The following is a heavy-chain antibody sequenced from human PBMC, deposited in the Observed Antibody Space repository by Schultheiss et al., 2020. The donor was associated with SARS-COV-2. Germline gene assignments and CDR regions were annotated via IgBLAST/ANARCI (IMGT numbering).Heavy chain of an antibody. Sequence: GESLKISCAASGFTFDDYAMHWVRQAPGKGLEWVSLISWDGGSTYYADSVKGRFTISRDNSKNSLYLQMNSLRAEDTALYYCAKDAIAAAGTDYYYGMDVWGQGTTVTVSS. CDR1: GFTFDDYA. D-gene: IGHD6-13*01. V-gene: IGHV3-43D*03. CDR2: ISWDGGST. CDR3: AKDAIAAAGTDYYYGMDV. J-gene: IGHJ6*02.